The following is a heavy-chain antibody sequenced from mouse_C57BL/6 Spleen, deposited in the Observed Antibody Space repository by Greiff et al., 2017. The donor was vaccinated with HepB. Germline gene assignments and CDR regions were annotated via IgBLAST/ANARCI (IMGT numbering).Heavy chain of an antibody. Sequence: VQLQQSGAELVMPGASVKLSCKASGYTFTSYWMHWVKQRPGQGLEWIGEIDPSDSYTNYNQKFKGKSTLTVDKSSSTAYMQLSSLTSEDSAVYYCARYAPSYYGSSPYWYFDVWGTGTTVTVSS. CDR2: IDPSDSYT. D-gene: IGHD1-1*01. V-gene: IGHV1-69*01. CDR3: ARYAPSYYGSSPYWYFDV. CDR1: GYTFTSYW. J-gene: IGHJ1*03.